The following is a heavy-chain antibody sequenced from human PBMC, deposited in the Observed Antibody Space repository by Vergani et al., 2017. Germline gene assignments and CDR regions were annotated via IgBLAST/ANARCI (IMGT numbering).Heavy chain of an antibody. J-gene: IGHJ6*03. Sequence: QLQLQESGPGLVKPSETLSLTCTVSGGSISSSSYYWGWIRQPPGKGLEWIGSIYYSGSTNYNPSLKSRVTISVDTSKNQFSLKLSSVTAADTAVYYCAMIPGIAAAGTPDYYMDVWGKGTTVTVSS. V-gene: IGHV4-39*07. CDR3: AMIPGIAAAGTPDYYMDV. D-gene: IGHD6-13*01. CDR1: GGSISSSSYY. CDR2: IYYSGST.